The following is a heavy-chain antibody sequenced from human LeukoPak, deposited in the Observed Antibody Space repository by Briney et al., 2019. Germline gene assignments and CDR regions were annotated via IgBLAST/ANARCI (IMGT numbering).Heavy chain of an antibody. J-gene: IGHJ4*02. V-gene: IGHV3-64*01. CDR2: ISSNGGST. Sequence: GGSLRLSCAASGFTFSSYAMHWVRQAPGKGLEYVSAISSNGGSTYYANSVKGRFTISRDNSKNTLYLQMGSLRAEDMAVYYCARAPSSDAIDYWGQGTLVTVSS. CDR1: GFTFSSYA. CDR3: ARAPSSDAIDY. D-gene: IGHD2-8*01.